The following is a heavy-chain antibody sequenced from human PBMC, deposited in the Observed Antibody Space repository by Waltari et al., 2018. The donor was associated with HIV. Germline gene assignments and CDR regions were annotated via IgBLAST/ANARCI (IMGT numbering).Heavy chain of an antibody. J-gene: IGHJ3*02. Sequence: QLHLQESGPGLVKPPETLSLTCTVSGGSIRSSSHYWGWVRQAPGKGLEWMGSLYYTGTTHYNPSLKSRVSMSVDPSNNQFSLNLDSVTAADTALYYCARLSETGGITFGSAFDIWGQGTMVTASS. CDR3: ARLSETGGITFGSAFDI. V-gene: IGHV4-39*01. CDR1: GGSIRSSSHY. CDR2: LYYTGTT. D-gene: IGHD2-8*02.